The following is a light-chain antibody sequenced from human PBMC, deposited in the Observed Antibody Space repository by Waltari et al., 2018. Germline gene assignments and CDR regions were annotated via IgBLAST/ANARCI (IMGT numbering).Light chain of an antibody. CDR2: DVS. CDR1: SSDVGGYNH. CDR3: CSYAGSYTLKV. V-gene: IGLV2-11*01. J-gene: IGLJ3*02. Sequence: QSALTQPRPVSGSPGQSVTIACTGTSSDVGGYNHVSWYQQHPGKAPKLMIYDVSKRPSGVPDRFSGSKSGNTASLTISGLQAEDEADYYCCSYAGSYTLKVFGGGTKLTVL.